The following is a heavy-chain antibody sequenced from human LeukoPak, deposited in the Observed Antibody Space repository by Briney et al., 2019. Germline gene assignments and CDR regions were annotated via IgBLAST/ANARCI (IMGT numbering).Heavy chain of an antibody. V-gene: IGHV3-23*01. CDR3: AKARAAAGRAYYYYYGMDV. CDR2: ISGSGGST. J-gene: IGHJ6*02. CDR1: GFTFSSYA. Sequence: GGSLRLSCAASGFTFSSYAMSWVRQAPRKGLEWVSAISGSGGSTYYADSVKGRFTISRDNSRNTLYLQMNSLRAEDTAVYYCAKARAAAGRAYYYYYGMDVWGQGTTVTVSS. D-gene: IGHD6-13*01.